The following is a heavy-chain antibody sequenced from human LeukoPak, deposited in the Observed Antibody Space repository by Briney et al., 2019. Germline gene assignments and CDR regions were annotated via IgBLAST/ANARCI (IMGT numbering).Heavy chain of an antibody. CDR2: INWNGAGT. V-gene: IGHV3-20*04. CDR3: ARGNADAFDI. CDR1: GFTFDDYA. J-gene: IGHJ3*02. Sequence: RTGGSLRLSCAASGFTFDDYAMNWVRQAPGKGLEWVSGINWNGAGTGYADSVKGRFTISRDNAKNSLYLQMNSLRAEDTAVYYCARGNADAFDIWGQGTMVSVSS.